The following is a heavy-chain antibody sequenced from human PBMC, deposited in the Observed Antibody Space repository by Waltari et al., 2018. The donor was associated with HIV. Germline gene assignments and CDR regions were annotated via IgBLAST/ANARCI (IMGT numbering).Heavy chain of an antibody. V-gene: IGHV1-18*01. Sequence: QVQLMQSGPETRKPGASVKISCRADGYELTSYGITWVRQAPGQGFGWVGWVWAYDGNIDGEGRFRDRVSLTTDTSAATVFLEVRSLAIDDTATYYCARGGGSWLQETHYYKGLDVWGPGTTVIVSS. CDR2: VWAYDGNI. J-gene: IGHJ6*02. CDR1: GYELTSYG. D-gene: IGHD5-12*01. CDR3: ARGGGSWLQETHYYKGLDV.